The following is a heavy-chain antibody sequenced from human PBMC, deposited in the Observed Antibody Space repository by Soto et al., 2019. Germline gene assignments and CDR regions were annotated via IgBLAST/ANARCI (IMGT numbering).Heavy chain of an antibody. D-gene: IGHD3-3*01. CDR2: INQSGST. Sequence: QVQLQQWGAGLLKPSETLSLTCAVSGGSFTGYFWNWIRQTPGKGLEWIGEINQSGSTTYNPSLKSRVTISVDRSKNQFSLGLNSLTAADTALYYCARGNFWSGYDPSYYYYMDVWGKGTAVTVSS. CDR3: ARGNFWSGYDPSYYYYMDV. J-gene: IGHJ6*03. V-gene: IGHV4-34*02. CDR1: GGSFTGYF.